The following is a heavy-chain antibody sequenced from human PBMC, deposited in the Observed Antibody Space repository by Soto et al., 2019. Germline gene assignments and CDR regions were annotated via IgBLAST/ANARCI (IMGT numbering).Heavy chain of an antibody. V-gene: IGHV4-59*04. CDR3: AQQWLGTDYYYGMDV. CDR2: IYYSGST. CDR1: GGSISSYY. D-gene: IGHD6-19*01. Sequence: SETLSLTCTVSGGSISSYYWSWIRQPPGKGLEWIGYIYYSGSTYYNPSLKSRVTISVDTSKNQFSLKLSSVTAADTAVYYCAQQWLGTDYYYGMDVWGQGTTVTVSS. J-gene: IGHJ6*02.